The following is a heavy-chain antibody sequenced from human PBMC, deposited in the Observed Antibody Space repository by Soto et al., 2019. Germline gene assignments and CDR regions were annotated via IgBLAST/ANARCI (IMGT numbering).Heavy chain of an antibody. CDR3: ARFLTGYHTFDY. D-gene: IGHD3-9*01. Sequence: ASVKVSCKASGYTLTSYYMHWVRQAPGQGLEWMGIINPSGGSTSYAQKFQGRVTMTRDTSTSTVYMELSSLRSEDTAVYYCARFLTGYHTFDYWGQGTLVTVSS. V-gene: IGHV1-46*03. CDR2: INPSGGST. J-gene: IGHJ4*02. CDR1: GYTLTSYY.